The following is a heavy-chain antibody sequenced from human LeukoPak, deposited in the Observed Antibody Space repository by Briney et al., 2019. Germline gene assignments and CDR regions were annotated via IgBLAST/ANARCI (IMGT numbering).Heavy chain of an antibody. V-gene: IGHV3-23*01. CDR1: GFTFSSYA. CDR3: ARDDYGETFDY. D-gene: IGHD4-17*01. J-gene: IGHJ4*02. CDR2: ISGSATTT. Sequence: GGSLRLSCEASGFTFSSYAMSWVRQAPGKGLEWVSAISGSATTTYHADSVKGRFTISRDNSKNTLFLQMNSLRAEDAAVYYCARDDYGETFDYWGQGTLVTVSS.